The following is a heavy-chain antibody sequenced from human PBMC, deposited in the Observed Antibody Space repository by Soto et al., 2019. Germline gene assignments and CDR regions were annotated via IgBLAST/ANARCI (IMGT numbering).Heavy chain of an antibody. CDR2: IYYSGST. CDR3: ARAPRGLRLVIPDTYYFDY. J-gene: IGHJ4*02. Sequence: SETLSLTCTVSGGSISSYYWSWIRQPPGKGLEWIGYIYYSGSTNYNPSLKSRVTISVDTSKNQFSLKLSSVTAADTAVYYCARAPRGLRLVIPDTYYFDYWGQGTLVTVSS. V-gene: IGHV4-59*01. D-gene: IGHD3-9*01. CDR1: GGSISSYY.